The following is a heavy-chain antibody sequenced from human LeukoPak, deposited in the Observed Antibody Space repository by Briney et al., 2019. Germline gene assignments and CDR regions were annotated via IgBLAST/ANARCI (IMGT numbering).Heavy chain of an antibody. J-gene: IGHJ4*02. Sequence: GESLKISCNGSGYXFTNYWIGWVRQMPGKGLGWMGIIYPGDSDTRYSPSFQGQVTISADKSITTAYLQWSSLKASDTAMYYCARRGYCATTTCYRLFDYWGQGTLVTVSS. CDR3: ARRGYCATTTCYRLFDY. CDR2: IYPGDSDT. V-gene: IGHV5-51*01. CDR1: GYXFTNYW. D-gene: IGHD2-2*01.